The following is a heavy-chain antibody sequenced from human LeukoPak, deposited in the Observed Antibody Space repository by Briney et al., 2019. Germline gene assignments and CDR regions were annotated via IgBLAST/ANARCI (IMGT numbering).Heavy chain of an antibody. J-gene: IGHJ4*02. CDR2: IYTSGST. CDR3: ARDGYSSNLDY. D-gene: IGHD6-13*01. V-gene: IGHV4-61*02. CDR1: GGSISSSSYY. Sequence: SETLSLTCTVSGGSISSSSYYWGWIRQPPGKGLEWIGRIYTSGSTNYNPSLKSRVTISVDTSKNQFSLKLSSVTAADTAVYYCARDGYSSNLDYWGQGTLVTVSS.